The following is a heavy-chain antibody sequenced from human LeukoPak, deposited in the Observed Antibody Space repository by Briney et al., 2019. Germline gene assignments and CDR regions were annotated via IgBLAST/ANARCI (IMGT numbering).Heavy chain of an antibody. J-gene: IGHJ6*03. Sequence: VASVKVSCKASGYTFTSYDMNGVRQAPGQGVEWMGWMNPNRGNTGYAQKFQGRVTMTRNTSISTAYMELSSLRSEATAVYYCARGLIAAAGTGDYYSYMDVWGKGTTVTVSS. CDR3: ARGLIAAAGTGDYYSYMDV. D-gene: IGHD6-13*01. CDR1: GYTFTSYD. CDR2: MNPNRGNT. V-gene: IGHV1-8*01.